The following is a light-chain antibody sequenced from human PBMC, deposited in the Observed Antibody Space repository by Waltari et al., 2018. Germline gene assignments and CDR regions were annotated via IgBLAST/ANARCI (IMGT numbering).Light chain of an antibody. Sequence: QSVLTQPPSASGTPGQRVTISCSGDPPNIGPNTFHWYQQLPGAAPKLLIYNDYQRPSGVPDRFSGSKSGASASLAISGLQSEDEAEYYCAVWDDSLNGWVFGGGTKLTVL. CDR2: NDY. CDR1: PPNIGPNT. CDR3: AVWDDSLNGWV. V-gene: IGLV1-44*01. J-gene: IGLJ3*02.